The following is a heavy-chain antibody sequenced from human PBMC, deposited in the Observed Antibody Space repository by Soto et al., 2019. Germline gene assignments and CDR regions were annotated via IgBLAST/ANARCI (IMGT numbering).Heavy chain of an antibody. D-gene: IGHD3-10*01. CDR3: ARDPVNYYGSWTYGMDV. CDR2: IGYDGSNK. Sequence: QVQLVESGGGVVQPGRSLRLSCAASGLTLSRFAMHWVRQAPGKGLEWVAVIGYDGSNKDYADSVKGRFTISRDNSKNTVDLRMNSLRPEDTAVYYCARDPVNYYGSWTYGMDVWGQGTTVTVSS. J-gene: IGHJ6*02. V-gene: IGHV3-30-3*01. CDR1: GLTLSRFA.